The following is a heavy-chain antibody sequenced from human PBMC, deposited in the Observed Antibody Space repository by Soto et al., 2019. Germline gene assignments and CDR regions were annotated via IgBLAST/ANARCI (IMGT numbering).Heavy chain of an antibody. CDR1: GFTFSSYW. J-gene: IGHJ4*02. V-gene: IGHV3-7*01. Sequence: GGSLRLSCAASGFTFSSYWMSWVRQAPGKGLEWVANIKQDGSEKYYVDSVKGRFTISRDNAKNSLYLQMNSLRAEDTAVYYCARGRGDSSSSRTFDYWGQGTLVTVSS. CDR2: IKQDGSEK. CDR3: ARGRGDSSSSRTFDY. D-gene: IGHD6-13*01.